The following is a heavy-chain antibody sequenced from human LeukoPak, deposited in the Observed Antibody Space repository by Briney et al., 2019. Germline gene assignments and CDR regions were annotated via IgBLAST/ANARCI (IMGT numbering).Heavy chain of an antibody. V-gene: IGHV4-59*01. CDR1: GGSISSYY. CDR3: ARGGYYYDSSGYYYDY. D-gene: IGHD3-22*01. J-gene: IGHJ4*02. Sequence: SETLSLTCTVSGGSISSYYSSWIRQPPGKGLEWIGYIYYSGSTNYNPSPKSRVTISVDTSKNQFSLKLSSVTAADTAVYYCARGGYYYDSSGYYYDYWGQGTLVTVSS. CDR2: IYYSGST.